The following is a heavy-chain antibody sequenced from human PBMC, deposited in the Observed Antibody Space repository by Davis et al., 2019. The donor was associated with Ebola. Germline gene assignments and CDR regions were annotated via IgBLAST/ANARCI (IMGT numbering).Heavy chain of an antibody. CDR2: INHSGST. D-gene: IGHD2-2*01. CDR3: ARYCSSTSCPPNNDAFDI. CDR1: GGSFSGYY. J-gene: IGHJ3*02. Sequence: PGGSLRLSCAVYGGSFSGYYWSWIRQPPGKGLEWIGEINHSGSTNYNPSLKSRVTISVDTSKNQFSLKLSSVTAADTAVYYCARYCSSTSCPPNNDAFDIWGQGTMVTVSS. V-gene: IGHV4-34*01.